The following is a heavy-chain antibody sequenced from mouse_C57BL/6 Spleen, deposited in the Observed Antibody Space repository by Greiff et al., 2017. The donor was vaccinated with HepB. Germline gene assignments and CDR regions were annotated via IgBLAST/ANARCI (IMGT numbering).Heavy chain of an antibody. CDR3: ARSYYYGSSYYAY. D-gene: IGHD1-1*01. CDR2: IDPSDSYT. CDR1: GYTFTSYW. V-gene: IGHV1-50*01. Sequence: QVQLQQPGAELVKPGASVKLSCKASGYTFTSYWMQGVKQRPGQGLEWIGEIDPSDSYTNYNQKFKGKATFTIDTSASTAYMQLSSLTSEDSAVYYCARSYYYGSSYYAYWGQGTLVTVSA. J-gene: IGHJ3*01.